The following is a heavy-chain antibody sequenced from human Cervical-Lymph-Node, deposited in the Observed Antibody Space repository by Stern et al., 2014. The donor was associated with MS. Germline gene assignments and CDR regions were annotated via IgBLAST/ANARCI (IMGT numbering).Heavy chain of an antibody. CDR1: GYTLTNYT. D-gene: IGHD4-17*01. J-gene: IGHJ6*02. Sequence: QVQLVESGAEVKKPGASVKVSCTASGYTLTNYTINWVRQAPGQGLEWMGGISCHSGNTNYAQKFQGRVTMTTDTSTSTAYMELGSLRSDDTAVYFCAREYKCQPSYGDYLKCGLDVWGQGTTVTVSS. V-gene: IGHV1-18*01. CDR3: AREYKCQPSYGDYLKCGLDV. CDR2: ISCHSGNT.